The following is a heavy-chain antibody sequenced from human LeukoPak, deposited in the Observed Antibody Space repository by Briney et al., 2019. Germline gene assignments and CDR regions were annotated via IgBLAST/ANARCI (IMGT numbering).Heavy chain of an antibody. D-gene: IGHD1-26*01. CDR2: INPSGGST. V-gene: IGHV1-46*01. J-gene: IGHJ4*02. CDR3: ARGRGSHHGDY. Sequence: ASVKVSCKASGYTFTSYYMHWVRQAPGQGLEWMGIINPSGGSTSYAQKLQGRVTMTRDASTSTVYMELSSLRSEDTAVYYCARGRGSHHGDYWGQGTLVTVSS. CDR1: GYTFTSYY.